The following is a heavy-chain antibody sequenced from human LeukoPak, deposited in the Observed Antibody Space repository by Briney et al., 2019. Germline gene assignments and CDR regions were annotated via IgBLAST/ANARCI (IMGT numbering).Heavy chain of an antibody. Sequence: PGGSLRLSCAASGFTISSYSMNWVRQAPGKGLEWVSSISSSSTYTYYADSVKGRFTISRDKAKNSLYLQMNSLRAEDTAVYYCARDLTTVTTAVFAYWGQGTLVTVSS. CDR3: ARDLTTVTTAVFAY. J-gene: IGHJ4*02. D-gene: IGHD4-11*01. CDR1: GFTISSYS. CDR2: ISSSSTYT. V-gene: IGHV3-21*06.